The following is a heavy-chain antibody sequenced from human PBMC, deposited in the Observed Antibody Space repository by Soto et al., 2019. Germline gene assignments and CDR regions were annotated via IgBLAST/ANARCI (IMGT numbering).Heavy chain of an antibody. CDR1: GGSFSGYY. Sequence: SETLSLTCAVYGGSFSGYYWSWIRQPPGKGLEWIGEINHSGSTNYNPSLKSRVTISVDTSRNQLSLKLSSVTAADTAVYYCASSMVRGVIASLYFDYWGQGTLVTVSS. V-gene: IGHV4-34*01. J-gene: IGHJ4*02. D-gene: IGHD3-10*01. CDR3: ASSMVRGVIASLYFDY. CDR2: INHSGST.